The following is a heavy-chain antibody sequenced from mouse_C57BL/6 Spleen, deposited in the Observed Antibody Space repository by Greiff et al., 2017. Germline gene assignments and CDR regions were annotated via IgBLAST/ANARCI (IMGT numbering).Heavy chain of an antibody. CDR1: GFTFSSYA. Sequence: EVMLVESGGGLVKPGGSLKLSCAASGFTFSSYAMSWVRQTPEKRLEWVATISDGGSYTYYPDNGKGRFTISRDNAKNNLYLQMSHLKAEDTAMYYCARDLSYAMDYWGQGTSVTVSS. CDR2: ISDGGSYT. V-gene: IGHV5-4*01. CDR3: ARDLSYAMDY. J-gene: IGHJ4*01.